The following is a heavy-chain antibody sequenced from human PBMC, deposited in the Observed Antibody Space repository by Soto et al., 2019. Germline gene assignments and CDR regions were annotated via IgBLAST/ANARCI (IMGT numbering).Heavy chain of an antibody. CDR3: TRLSTNAPYDACDI. D-gene: IGHD2-8*01. V-gene: IGHV3-73*01. CDR2: IRSGADNYAT. J-gene: IGHJ3*02. CDR1: GFTFSGSA. Sequence: PVGSLRLSCAASGFTFSGSAMHWVRQASGKGLEWVGRIRSGADNYATAYTASMKGRFIISRDDSKNTAYLQMNSLKTEDTAVYYCTRLSTNAPYDACDIWGQGTMVTVSS.